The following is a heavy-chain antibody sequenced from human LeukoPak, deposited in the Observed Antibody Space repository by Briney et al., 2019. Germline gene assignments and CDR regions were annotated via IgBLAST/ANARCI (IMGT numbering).Heavy chain of an antibody. V-gene: IGHV1-2*02. Sequence: ASVKVSCKASGYTFTGYYMHWVRQAPGQGLEGMGWINPNSGCTNYAQKFQGRVTMTRDTSISTAYMELSRLRSDAPAVYSCARGYSYGSGSYPYWGEGPLVTVSS. D-gene: IGHD3-10*01. J-gene: IGHJ4*02. CDR1: GYTFTGYY. CDR2: INPNSGCT. CDR3: ARGYSYGSGSYPY.